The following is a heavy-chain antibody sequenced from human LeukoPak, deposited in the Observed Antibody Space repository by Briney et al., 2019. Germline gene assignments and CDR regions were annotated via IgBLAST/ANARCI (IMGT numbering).Heavy chain of an antibody. CDR2: IYYSGST. D-gene: IGHD6-13*01. V-gene: IGHV4-59*01. Sequence: SETLSLTCTVSGGSISSYYWSWLRQPPGKGLEWIGYIYYSGSTNYNPSLKSRVTISVDTSKNQFSLKLSSVTAADTAVYYCARGVSSSWYNYWGQGTLVTVSS. CDR1: GGSISSYY. J-gene: IGHJ4*02. CDR3: ARGVSSSWYNY.